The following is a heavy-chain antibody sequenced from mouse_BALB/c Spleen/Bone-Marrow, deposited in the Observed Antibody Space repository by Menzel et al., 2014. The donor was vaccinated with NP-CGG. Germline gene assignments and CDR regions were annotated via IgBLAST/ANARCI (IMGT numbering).Heavy chain of an antibody. Sequence: QVQLQQSGAELVRPGSSVKISCKASGYAFSSYWMNWVKQRPGQGLEWIGQIYPGDGDTNYNGKFKGKATLTADKSSSTAYMQLSSLTSEDSAVYFCARRVYGYYWYFDVWGAGTTVTVSS. J-gene: IGHJ1*01. CDR3: ARRVYGYYWYFDV. V-gene: IGHV1-80*01. CDR2: IYPGDGDT. D-gene: IGHD2-2*01. CDR1: GYAFSSYW.